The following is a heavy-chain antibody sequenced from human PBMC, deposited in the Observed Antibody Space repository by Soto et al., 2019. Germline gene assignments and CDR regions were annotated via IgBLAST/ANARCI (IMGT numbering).Heavy chain of an antibody. J-gene: IGHJ4*02. V-gene: IGHV3-21*01. Sequence: GGSLRLSCAASGFTFSSYSMNWVRQAPGEGLEWVSSISSSSSYIYYADSVKGRFTISRDNAKNSLYLQMNSLRAEDTAVYYCARDALEYSSSHEFDYWGQGTMVTVSS. CDR2: ISSSSSYI. D-gene: IGHD6-6*01. CDR1: GFTFSSYS. CDR3: ARDALEYSSSHEFDY.